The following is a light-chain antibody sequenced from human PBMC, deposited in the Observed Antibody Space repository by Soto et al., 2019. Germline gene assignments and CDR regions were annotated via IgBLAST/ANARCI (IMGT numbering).Light chain of an antibody. CDR3: WQYGRSSLT. CDR2: DAS. J-gene: IGKJ4*01. V-gene: IGKV3-20*01. Sequence: EIVLTQSPGTLSLSPGERVTLSCRASQSVSRKNLAWYQQKPGQAPRLLSYDASTRATGIPDRFSGSVCGGAFTITIISMEHPDFVVYFCWQYGRSSLTFGGGTKVDNK. CDR1: QSVSRKN.